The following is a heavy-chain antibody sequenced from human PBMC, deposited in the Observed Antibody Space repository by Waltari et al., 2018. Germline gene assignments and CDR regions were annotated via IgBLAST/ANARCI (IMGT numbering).Heavy chain of an antibody. Sequence: QVQLVQSGAEVKKPGASVKVSCKASGYTFTSYDINWVRQATGQGLEWMGWMNPNSGNTGYAQKFQGRVTITRETSAGTAYMELSSLGSEDMAVYYCARMRGSGWCDYWGQGTLVTVSS. V-gene: IGHV1-8*01. CDR1: GYTFTSYD. D-gene: IGHD6-19*01. CDR2: MNPNSGNT. CDR3: ARMRGSGWCDY. J-gene: IGHJ4*02.